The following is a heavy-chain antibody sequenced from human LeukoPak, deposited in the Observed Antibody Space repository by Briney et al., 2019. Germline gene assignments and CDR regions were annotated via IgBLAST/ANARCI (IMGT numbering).Heavy chain of an antibody. D-gene: IGHD3-22*01. J-gene: IGHJ4*02. CDR1: GGSFSGYY. V-gene: IGHV4-34*01. Sequence: SETLSLTCAVYGGSFSGYYWSWIRQPPGKGLEWIGEINHSGSTNYNPSLKSRVTISVDTSKNQFSLKLSSVTAADTAVYYCVRVVHFYDSSGYFDYWGQGTLVTVFS. CDR2: INHSGST. CDR3: VRVVHFYDSSGYFDY.